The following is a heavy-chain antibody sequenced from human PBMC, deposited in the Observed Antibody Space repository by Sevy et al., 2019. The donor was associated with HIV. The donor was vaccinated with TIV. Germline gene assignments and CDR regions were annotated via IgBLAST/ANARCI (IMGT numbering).Heavy chain of an antibody. Sequence: GGSLRLSCAASGFTFSSYAMSWVRQAPGKGLEWVSAISGSGGSTYYADSVKGRFTISRDNSKNTLYLQMNSLRAEDTAVNYGAKDGGRTMIVLVMCGGATFDYWGQGTLVTVSS. CDR2: ISGSGGST. D-gene: IGHD3-22*01. CDR3: AKDGGRTMIVLVMCGGATFDY. V-gene: IGHV3-23*01. CDR1: GFTFSSYA. J-gene: IGHJ4*02.